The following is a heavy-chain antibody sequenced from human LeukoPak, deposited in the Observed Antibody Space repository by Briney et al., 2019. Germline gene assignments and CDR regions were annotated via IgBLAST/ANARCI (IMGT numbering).Heavy chain of an antibody. Sequence: SVKVSCKASGGTFSSYAISWVRQAPGQGLERMGGIIPIFGTANYAQKFQGRVTITADKSTSTAYMELSSLRSEDTAVYYCATPVAGTSGAFDIWGQGTMVTVSS. CDR1: GGTFSSYA. D-gene: IGHD6-19*01. CDR3: ATPVAGTSGAFDI. V-gene: IGHV1-69*06. J-gene: IGHJ3*02. CDR2: IIPIFGTA.